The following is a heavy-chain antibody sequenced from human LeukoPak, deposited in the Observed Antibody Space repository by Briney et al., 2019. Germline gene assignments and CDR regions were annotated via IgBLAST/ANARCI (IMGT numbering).Heavy chain of an antibody. CDR1: GGTFSSYA. V-gene: IGHV1-69*04. J-gene: IGHJ3*02. D-gene: IGHD6-13*01. CDR2: IIPILGIA. CDR3: ARTSIAAAGSAFDI. Sequence: SVKVSCKASGGTFSSYAISWVRQAPGQGLEWMGRIIPILGIANYAQKFQGRVTITADKSTSTAYMELSSLRSEDTAVYYCARTSIAAAGSAFDIWGQGAMVTVSS.